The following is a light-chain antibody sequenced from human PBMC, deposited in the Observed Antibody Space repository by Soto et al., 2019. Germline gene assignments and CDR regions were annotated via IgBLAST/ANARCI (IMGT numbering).Light chain of an antibody. CDR3: QQYGSSPRYT. CDR2: GAS. CDR1: QSVSSSY. J-gene: IGKJ2*01. Sequence: EIVLTQSPGTLSLSPGERATLSFSASQSVSSSYLAWYQQKPGQAPRLLIYGASSRATGIPDRFSGSGSGTDFTLTISRLEPEDFAVYYCQQYGSSPRYTFGQGTKVDIK. V-gene: IGKV3-20*01.